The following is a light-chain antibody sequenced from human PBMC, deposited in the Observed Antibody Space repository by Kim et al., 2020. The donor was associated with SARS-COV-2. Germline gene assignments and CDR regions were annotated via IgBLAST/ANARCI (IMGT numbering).Light chain of an antibody. CDR3: SSYSRTHTLL. Sequence: QSALTQPASVSGSPGQSITISCTGTTTDHVXWYQQYPGKAPKLMIYDVYKWPSGVSHRFSGSKSDNTASLTISGLQADAEAAYYCSSYSRTHTLLFG. J-gene: IGLJ2*01. CDR2: DVY. V-gene: IGLV2-14*02. CDR1: TTDH.